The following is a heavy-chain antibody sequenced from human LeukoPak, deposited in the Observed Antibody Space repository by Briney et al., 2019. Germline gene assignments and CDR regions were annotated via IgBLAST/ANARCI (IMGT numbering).Heavy chain of an antibody. CDR3: ARGRYSSSWLEALGAFDFDY. V-gene: IGHV4-34*01. J-gene: IGHJ4*02. Sequence: PSETLSLTCAVYGGSFSGYYWSWIRQPPGKGLEWIGEINHSGSTNCNPSLKSRVTISVDTSKNQFSLKLSSVTAADTAVYYCARGRYSSSWLEALGAFDFDYWGQGTLVTVSS. D-gene: IGHD6-13*01. CDR1: GGSFSGYY. CDR2: INHSGST.